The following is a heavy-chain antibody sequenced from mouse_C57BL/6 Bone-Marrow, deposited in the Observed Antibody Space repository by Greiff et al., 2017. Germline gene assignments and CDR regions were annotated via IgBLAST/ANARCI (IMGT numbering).Heavy chain of an antibody. CDR3: ARCPYYYGSRSYWYFDV. Sequence: EVQLQQSGPELVKPGASVKIPCKASGYTFTDYNMDWVKQSPGKSLEWIGDINPNNGGTIYNQKFKGKATLTVDKSSSTAYMELRSLTSEDTAVYCCARCPYYYGSRSYWYFDVWGTGTTVTVSS. D-gene: IGHD1-1*01. CDR1: GYTFTDYN. CDR2: INPNNGGT. J-gene: IGHJ1*03. V-gene: IGHV1-18*01.